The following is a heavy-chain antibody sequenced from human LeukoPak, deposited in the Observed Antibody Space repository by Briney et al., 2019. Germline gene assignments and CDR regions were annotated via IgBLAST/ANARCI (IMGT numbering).Heavy chain of an antibody. Sequence: GGSLRLSCAASGFTLSDSAIHWVRQASGKGLEWVGLIDRPSKSYTTDYGSAVRGRFTISRDDSTNTAYLQTDSLNTKHTALYYYTRDRGTYNWLDPWGQGTLVIVSS. CDR1: GFTLSDSA. CDR2: IDRPSKSYTT. J-gene: IGHJ5*02. V-gene: IGHV3-73*01. CDR3: TRDRGTYNWLDP. D-gene: IGHD1-26*01.